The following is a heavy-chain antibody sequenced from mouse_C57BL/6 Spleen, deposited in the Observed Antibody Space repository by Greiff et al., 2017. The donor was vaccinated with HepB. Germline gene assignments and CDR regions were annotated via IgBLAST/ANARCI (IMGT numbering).Heavy chain of an antibody. J-gene: IGHJ3*01. Sequence: QLQQSGTVLARPGASVKMSCKTSGYTFTSYWMHWVKQRPGQGLEWIGAIYPGNSDTSYNQKFKGKAKLTAVTSASTAYMELSSLTNEDSAVYYCTSPFYYGNYPWFAYWGQGTLVTVSA. CDR2: IYPGNSDT. D-gene: IGHD2-1*01. CDR3: TSPFYYGNYPWFAY. CDR1: GYTFTSYW. V-gene: IGHV1-5*01.